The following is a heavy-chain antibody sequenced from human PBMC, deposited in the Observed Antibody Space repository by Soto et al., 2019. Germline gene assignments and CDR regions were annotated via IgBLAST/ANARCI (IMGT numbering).Heavy chain of an antibody. CDR3: ARPKSYCGGDCYPRYYYYYGMDV. J-gene: IGHJ6*02. Sequence: QVQLVQSGAEVKKPGSSVKVSCKASGGTFSSYAISWVRQAPGQGLEWMGGIIPIFGTANYAQKFQGRVTITADKSTSTAYMELSSLRSEDTAVYYCARPKSYCGGDCYPRYYYYYGMDVWCQGTTVTVSS. CDR1: GGTFSSYA. D-gene: IGHD2-21*02. V-gene: IGHV1-69*06. CDR2: IIPIFGTA.